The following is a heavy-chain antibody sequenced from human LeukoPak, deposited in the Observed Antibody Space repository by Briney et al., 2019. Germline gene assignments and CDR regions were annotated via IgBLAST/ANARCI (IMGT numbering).Heavy chain of an antibody. D-gene: IGHD3-16*01. CDR3: AREGGGFDY. V-gene: IGHV4-34*01. Sequence: SETLSLTCAVYGGSFTGYYWSWIRKTPGKGLEWIGEINHSGSTNYNPSLKSRVTISVDTSKNQFSLKLSSVTAADTAVYYCAREGGGFDYWGQGTLVTVSS. CDR2: INHSGST. J-gene: IGHJ4*02. CDR1: GGSFTGYY.